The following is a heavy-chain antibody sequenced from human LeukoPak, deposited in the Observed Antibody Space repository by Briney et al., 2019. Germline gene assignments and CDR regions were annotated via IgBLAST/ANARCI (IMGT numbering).Heavy chain of an antibody. Sequence: PSETLSLTCGVYGGSFSGYYWSWIRQPPGKGLEWTVEINHSGSTNYNPSLKSRVTISVDTSKNQFSLKLSSVTAADTAVYYCARRVTVTTLRYFDYWGQGTLVTASS. CDR2: INHSGST. J-gene: IGHJ4*02. CDR1: GGSFSGYY. D-gene: IGHD4-17*01. CDR3: ARRVTVTTLRYFDY. V-gene: IGHV4-34*01.